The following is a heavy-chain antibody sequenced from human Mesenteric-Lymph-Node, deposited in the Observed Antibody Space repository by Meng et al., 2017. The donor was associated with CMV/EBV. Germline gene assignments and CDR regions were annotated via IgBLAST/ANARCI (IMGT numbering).Heavy chain of an antibody. CDR3: ARGGDDFWSGYPLNYYFDY. D-gene: IGHD3-3*01. Sequence: GESLKISCAASGFTFSSYGMHWLRQTPGKGLEWVAYIRSDGTTKFYADSVKGRFTISRDNAKNSLYLQMNSLRAEDTAVYYCARGGDDFWSGYPLNYYFDYWGQGTLVTVSS. CDR2: IRSDGTTK. CDR1: GFTFSSYG. V-gene: IGHV3-30*02. J-gene: IGHJ4*02.